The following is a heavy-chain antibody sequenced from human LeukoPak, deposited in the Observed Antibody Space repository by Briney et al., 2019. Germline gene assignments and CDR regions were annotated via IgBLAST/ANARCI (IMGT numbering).Heavy chain of an antibody. J-gene: IGHJ4*02. CDR2: IYYSGST. CDR1: GGSISRSSYY. Sequence: SETLSLTCTVSGGSISRSSYYWSWIRQPPGKGLGWIGYIYYSGSTYYNPSLKSRVTISVDTSKNQFSLKLSSVTAADTAVYYCARAGLGIYNILTGYSSMPYYFDYWGQGTLVTVSS. CDR3: ARAGLGIYNILTGYSSMPYYFDY. D-gene: IGHD3-9*01. V-gene: IGHV4-30-4*01.